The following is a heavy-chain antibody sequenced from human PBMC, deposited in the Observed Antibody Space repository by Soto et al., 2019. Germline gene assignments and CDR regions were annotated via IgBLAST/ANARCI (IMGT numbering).Heavy chain of an antibody. CDR3: ARGRAGFFWSGRNDNWFDP. J-gene: IGHJ5*02. Sequence: SETLSLTCDVSGVSISSGNWWSWVRQPPGKGLEWIAEVYNDGSANYHPSLESRATISVDRSKNQFSLRLSSVTAADTGKYYRARGRAGFFWSGRNDNWFDPWGQGTLVTVSS. CDR1: GVSISSGNW. D-gene: IGHD3-3*01. CDR2: VYNDGSA. V-gene: IGHV4-4*02.